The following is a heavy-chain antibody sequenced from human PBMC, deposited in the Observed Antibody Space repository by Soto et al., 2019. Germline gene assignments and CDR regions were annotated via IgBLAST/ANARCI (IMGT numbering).Heavy chain of an antibody. J-gene: IGHJ4*02. CDR2: INEDGSKE. Sequence: EVLLEESGGGLVQPGGSLRLSCAASGITFSTYWMNWVRQAPGRGLEWVANINEDGSKEYYVGSVKGRFTISRDNAKNSLYLQMTSLRVEDTAVYYSARGGRIDTPYQNFDSWGQGTLITVSP. D-gene: IGHD2-2*01. CDR3: ARGGRIDTPYQNFDS. CDR1: GITFSTYW. V-gene: IGHV3-7*01.